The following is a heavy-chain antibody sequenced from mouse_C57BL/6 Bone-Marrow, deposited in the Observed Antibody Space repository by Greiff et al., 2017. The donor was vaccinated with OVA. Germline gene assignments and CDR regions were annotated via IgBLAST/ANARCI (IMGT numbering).Heavy chain of an antibody. Sequence: QVQLKESGPELVKPGASVKISCKASGYAFSSSWMNWVKQRPGKGLEWIGRIYPGDGDTNYNGKFKGKATLTADKSSSTAYMQLSSLTSEDSAVYFCAPDYGSSYVDYWGQGTTLTVSS. D-gene: IGHD1-1*01. CDR1: GYAFSSSW. CDR3: APDYGSSYVDY. J-gene: IGHJ2*01. CDR2: IYPGDGDT. V-gene: IGHV1-82*01.